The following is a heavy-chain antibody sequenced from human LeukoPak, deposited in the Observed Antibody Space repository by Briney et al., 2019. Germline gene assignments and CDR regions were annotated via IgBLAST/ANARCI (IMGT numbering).Heavy chain of an antibody. Sequence: ESGPTLVKPTQTLTLTCTFSGFSLTTRGVGVGWIRQPPGRALEWLALIYWNDDYRYSPSLESRLTITKDTSKNQVVLTMTNMDPVDTATYYCARVLGPLRGDYWGQGTLVTVSS. CDR1: GFSLTTRGVG. CDR2: IYWNDDY. CDR3: ARVLGPLRGDY. J-gene: IGHJ4*02. D-gene: IGHD3-10*01. V-gene: IGHV2-5*01.